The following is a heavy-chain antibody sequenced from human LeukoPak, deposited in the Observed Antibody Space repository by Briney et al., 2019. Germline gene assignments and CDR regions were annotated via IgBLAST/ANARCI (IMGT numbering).Heavy chain of an antibody. CDR1: GFTFDDYA. Sequence: GGSLRLSCAASGFTFDDYAMHWVRQAPGKGLEWVSGISWNSGSIGYADSVKGRFTISRDNAKNSLYLQMNSLRAEDTALYYCAKDGSGNYYYYYMDVWGKGTTVTISS. CDR2: ISWNSGSI. D-gene: IGHD3-10*01. J-gene: IGHJ6*03. V-gene: IGHV3-9*01. CDR3: AKDGSGNYYYYYMDV.